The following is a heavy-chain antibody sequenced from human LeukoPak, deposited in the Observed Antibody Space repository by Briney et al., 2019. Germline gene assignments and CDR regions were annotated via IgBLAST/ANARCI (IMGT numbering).Heavy chain of an antibody. CDR2: ISSNGGST. D-gene: IGHD3-10*01. V-gene: IGHV3-64*01. CDR3: ARQNDVGSGSYYFDY. CDR1: GFTFSSYA. Sequence: PGGSLRLSCAASGFTFSSYAMHWVRQAPGKGLEYVSAISSNGGSTYYANSVKGRFTISRDNSKNTLYLQMGSLRAEDMAVYYCARQNDVGSGSYYFDYWGQGTLVTVSS. J-gene: IGHJ4*02.